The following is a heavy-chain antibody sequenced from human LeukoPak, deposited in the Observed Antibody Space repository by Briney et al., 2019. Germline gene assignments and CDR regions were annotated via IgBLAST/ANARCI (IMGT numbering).Heavy chain of an antibody. CDR3: AKMDSFGPKYSSSWYYFDY. CDR2: IRYDGSNK. D-gene: IGHD6-13*01. CDR1: GFTFSSYG. J-gene: IGHJ4*02. Sequence: PGGSLRLSCAASGFTFSSYGMHWVRQAPGKGLEWVAFIRYDGSNKYYADSVKGRFTISRDNSKNTLYLQMNSLRAEDTAVYYCAKMDSFGPKYSSSWYYFDYWGQGTLVTVSS. V-gene: IGHV3-30*02.